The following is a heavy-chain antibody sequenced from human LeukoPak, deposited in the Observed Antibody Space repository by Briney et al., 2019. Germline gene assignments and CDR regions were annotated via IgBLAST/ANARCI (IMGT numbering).Heavy chain of an antibody. Sequence: VASXXVSCKASGGTFISYAISWVRQAPGQGREWMGGIIPIFGTANYAQKFQGRVTITTDEAKSKAYMEPSSLRSEDTAVYYCAREISDSSGYYGQWGQGTLVTVSS. D-gene: IGHD3-22*01. CDR2: IIPIFGTA. CDR1: GGTFISYA. V-gene: IGHV1-69*05. J-gene: IGHJ4*02. CDR3: AREISDSSGYYGQ.